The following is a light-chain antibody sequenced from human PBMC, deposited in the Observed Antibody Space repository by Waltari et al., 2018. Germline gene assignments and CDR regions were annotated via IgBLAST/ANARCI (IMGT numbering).Light chain of an antibody. CDR2: DVS. CDR3: FSYAGSNSFD. J-gene: IGLJ2*01. Sequence: QSALTQPASVSGSPGQSITVSCTGTSNDIGSYNFVSWYQQHPGRAPKLMIYDVSERPLGVSNRFSGSKSGNTASLTISGLQAEYEADYYCFSYAGSNSFDFCGGTKLTDL. CDR1: SNDIGSYNF. V-gene: IGLV2-23*02.